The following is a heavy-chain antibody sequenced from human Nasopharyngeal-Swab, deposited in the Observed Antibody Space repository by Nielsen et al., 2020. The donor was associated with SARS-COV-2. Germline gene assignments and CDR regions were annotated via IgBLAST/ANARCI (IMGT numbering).Heavy chain of an antibody. CDR2: IKSSTDGGTT. D-gene: IGHD1-1*01. J-gene: IGHJ5*02. Sequence: VRQAPGKGLEWVGRIKSSTDGGTTDYIAPVKGRFNISRDDSKNTLYLQMTSLKTEDTAVYYCAADDVGSFSWGQGTLVPSPQ. CDR3: AADDVGSFS. V-gene: IGHV3-15*01.